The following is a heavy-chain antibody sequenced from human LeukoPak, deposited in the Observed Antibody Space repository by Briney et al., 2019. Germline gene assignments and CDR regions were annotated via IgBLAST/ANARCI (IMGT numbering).Heavy chain of an antibody. Sequence: GGSLRLSCAASGFTFSNYAMSWVRQAPGKGLEWVSSMSGSGGSTYYADSVKGRFTVSRDNSKNTLYLQMNNLRAEDTALYYCAKNQGQWLVPVDYWGQGTLVTVSS. CDR3: AKNQGQWLVPVDY. J-gene: IGHJ4*02. CDR1: GFTFSNYA. V-gene: IGHV3-23*01. CDR2: MSGSGGST. D-gene: IGHD6-19*01.